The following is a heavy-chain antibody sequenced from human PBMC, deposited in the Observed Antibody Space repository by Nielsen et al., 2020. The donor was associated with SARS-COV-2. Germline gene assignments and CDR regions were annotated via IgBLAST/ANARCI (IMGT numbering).Heavy chain of an antibody. Sequence: ASVKVSCKASGYTFTSYDINWVRQATGQGLEWMGWMNPNSGNTGYAQKFQGRVTITRDTSASTAYMELSSLRSEDTAVYYCARGTIRPLRNWFDPWGQGTLVTVSS. CDR1: GYTFTSYD. J-gene: IGHJ5*02. CDR3: ARGTIRPLRNWFDP. D-gene: IGHD3-3*01. CDR2: MNPNSGNT. V-gene: IGHV1-8*01.